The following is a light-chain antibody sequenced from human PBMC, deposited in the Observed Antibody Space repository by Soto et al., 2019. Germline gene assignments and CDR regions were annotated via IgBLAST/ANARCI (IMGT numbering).Light chain of an antibody. CDR3: HQSYYFPHP. CDR2: YES. J-gene: IGKJ2*01. Sequence: TQSPSSLSASVGDEVTITCRASEAIGYYLAWFQQKPGRAPKALISYESELESGVPAKFSGTGSATDFNRTITNLQPDDSATYYCHQSYYFPHPFGPGTRVEI. CDR1: EAIGYY. V-gene: IGKV1-16*02.